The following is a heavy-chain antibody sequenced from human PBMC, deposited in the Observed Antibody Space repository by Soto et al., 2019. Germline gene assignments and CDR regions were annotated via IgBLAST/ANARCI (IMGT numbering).Heavy chain of an antibody. D-gene: IGHD6-13*01. V-gene: IGHV5-51*01. J-gene: IGHJ6*02. CDR2: IYPGDSDT. CDR3: ARPAAAGKYYYGMDV. CDR1: GYSFTSYW. Sequence: PGESLKISCKGSGYSFTSYWIGWVRQMPGKGLELMGIIYPGDSDTRYSPSFQGQVTISADKSISTAYLQWSSLKASDTAMYYCARPAAAGKYYYGMDVWGQGTTVTVS.